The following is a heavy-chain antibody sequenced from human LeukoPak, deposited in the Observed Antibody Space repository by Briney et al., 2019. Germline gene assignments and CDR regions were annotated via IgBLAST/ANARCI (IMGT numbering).Heavy chain of an antibody. J-gene: IGHJ6*03. D-gene: IGHD3-10*01. CDR1: VGSISGYY. CDR3: DRGVGLLWFGELFYYYYMDV. V-gene: IGHV4-34*01. Sequence: PSETLSLTCAVYVGSISGYYWSWIRQPPGKGLEWIGEINHSGSTNYNPSLKSRVTISVDTSKNQFSLKLSSVTAADTAVYYSDRGVGLLWFGELFYYYYMDVWGKGTTVTVSS. CDR2: INHSGST.